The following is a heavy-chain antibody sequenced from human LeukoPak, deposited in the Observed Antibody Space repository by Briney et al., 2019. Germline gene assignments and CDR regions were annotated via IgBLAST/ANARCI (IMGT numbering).Heavy chain of an antibody. CDR3: ARSSNSSGYLEYFDY. D-gene: IGHD3-22*01. CDR2: ISSSSSYI. CDR1: GFTFSSYS. V-gene: IGHV3-21*01. J-gene: IGHJ4*02. Sequence: KPGGSLRLSCAASGFTFSSYSMNWVRQAPGKGLEWVSSISSSSSYIYYADSVKGRFTISRDNAKNSLYLQMNSLRAEDTAVYYCARSSNSSGYLEYFDYWGQGTLVTVSS.